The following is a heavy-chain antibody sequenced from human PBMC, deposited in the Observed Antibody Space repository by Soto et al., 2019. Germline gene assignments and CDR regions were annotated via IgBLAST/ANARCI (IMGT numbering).Heavy chain of an antibody. CDR2: ISSSSSTI. CDR1: GFTFSSYS. J-gene: IGHJ3*02. Sequence: GGSLSLSCAASGFTFSSYSMNWVRQAPGKGLEWVSYISSSSSTIYYADSVKGRFTISRDNAKNSLYLQMNSLRAEDTAVYYCAREGSSGWCDPRAFDIWGQGTMVTVSS. D-gene: IGHD6-19*01. CDR3: AREGSSGWCDPRAFDI. V-gene: IGHV3-48*01.